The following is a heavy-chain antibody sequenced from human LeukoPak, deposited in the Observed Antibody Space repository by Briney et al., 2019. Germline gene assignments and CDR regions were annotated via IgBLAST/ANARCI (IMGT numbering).Heavy chain of an antibody. V-gene: IGHV3-48*02. Sequence: GSLRLSCAASGFTFSYHFMNWVRQAPGKGLEGVSYISSSSSTIYYADSVKGRFTISRDNAKNSLYLQMNSLRDEDTAVYYCARAIYCSGGSCDAFDIWGQGTMVTVSS. CDR1: GFTFSYHF. CDR3: ARAIYCSGGSCDAFDI. J-gene: IGHJ3*02. CDR2: ISSSSSTI. D-gene: IGHD2-15*01.